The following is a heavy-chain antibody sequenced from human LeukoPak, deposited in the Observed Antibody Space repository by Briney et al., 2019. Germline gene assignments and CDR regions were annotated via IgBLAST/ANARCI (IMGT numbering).Heavy chain of an antibody. D-gene: IGHD3-9*01. V-gene: IGHV5-51*01. J-gene: IGHJ4*02. Sequence: GESLKISCKGSGYSFSTSWIAWVRQMPGKGLEWMGIIYPGDSDTRYSPSFQGQVTISADKSISTAYLQWSSLKASDTAMYYCARAPETYYDILTGYYTLDYWGQGTLVTVSS. CDR3: ARAPETYYDILTGYYTLDY. CDR1: GYSFSTSW. CDR2: IYPGDSDT.